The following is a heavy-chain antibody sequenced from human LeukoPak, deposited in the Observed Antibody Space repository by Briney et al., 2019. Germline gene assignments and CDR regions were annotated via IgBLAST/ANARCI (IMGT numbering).Heavy chain of an antibody. Sequence: ASVEVSCKASGYTFTSYGISWVRQAPGQGLEWMGWISAYNGNTNYAQKLQGRVTMTTDTSTSTAYMELRSLRSDDTAVYYCARFEAYYDILTGYSPFDYWGQGTLVTVSS. CDR1: GYTFTSYG. D-gene: IGHD3-9*01. J-gene: IGHJ4*02. V-gene: IGHV1-18*01. CDR3: ARFEAYYDILTGYSPFDY. CDR2: ISAYNGNT.